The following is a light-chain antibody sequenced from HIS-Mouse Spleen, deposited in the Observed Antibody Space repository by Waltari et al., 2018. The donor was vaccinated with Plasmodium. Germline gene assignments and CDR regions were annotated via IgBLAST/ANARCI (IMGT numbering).Light chain of an antibody. CDR2: DVS. CDR1: SSDVGGYNY. V-gene: IGLV2-11*01. J-gene: IGLJ2*01. Sequence: QSALTQPRSVSGSPGQSVTIPCTGTSSDVGGYNYVSWYQQPPSKAPKLMIYDVSKRPSGVPDRFSGSKSGTTASLTISWLQAEDEADYYCCSYAGSYTVVFGGGTKLTVL. CDR3: CSYAGSYTVV.